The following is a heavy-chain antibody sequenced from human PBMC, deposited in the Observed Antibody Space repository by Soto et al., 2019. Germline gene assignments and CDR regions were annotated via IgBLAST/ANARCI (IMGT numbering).Heavy chain of an antibody. J-gene: IGHJ4*02. D-gene: IGHD2-2*01. CDR1: GFTFSSHG. CDR2: IKLDGSGR. V-gene: IGHV3-7*05. Sequence: EVQLVESGGGLVQPGGSLRLSCAASGFTFSSHGMSWVRQAPGKGLEWVANIKLDGSGRYYLDSVKGRFTISRDNSKNSLYLQMNTLRAEDTAVYYCASPALRGQGTLVTVSS. CDR3: ASPAL.